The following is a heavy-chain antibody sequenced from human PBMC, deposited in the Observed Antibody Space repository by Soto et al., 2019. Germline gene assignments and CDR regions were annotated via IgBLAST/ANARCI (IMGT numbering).Heavy chain of an antibody. CDR1: GFNFGDYY. Sequence: QMQLVESGGDLVKPGGSLRLSCAAAGFNFGDYYMSWFRQAPGKGLEWVSFVSSTGSYTKYSDSVGGRCTVSRDNGKNSLHLQLNSLRVEDTAVYYCARLRVGVNWYFDLWGRGTVVTVSS. V-gene: IGHV3-11*06. J-gene: IGHJ2*01. CDR3: ARLRVGVNWYFDL. CDR2: VSSTGSYT. D-gene: IGHD1-26*01.